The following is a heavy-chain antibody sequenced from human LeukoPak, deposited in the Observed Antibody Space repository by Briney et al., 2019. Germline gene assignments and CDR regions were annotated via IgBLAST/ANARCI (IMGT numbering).Heavy chain of an antibody. CDR1: GFTFSRNY. CDR3: ASGYGGT. Sequence: PGGSLRLSCVGSGFTFSRNYMNWVRQAPGKGLEWVSVIYSGGDTYYADSVKGRFTISRDNAKNSLYLQMNSLRAEDTAVYYCASGYGGTWGQGTLVTVSS. V-gene: IGHV3-66*01. CDR2: IYSGGDT. D-gene: IGHD4-23*01. J-gene: IGHJ5*02.